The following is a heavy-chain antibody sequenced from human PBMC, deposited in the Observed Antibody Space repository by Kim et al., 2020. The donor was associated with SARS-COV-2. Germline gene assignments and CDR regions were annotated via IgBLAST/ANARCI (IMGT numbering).Heavy chain of an antibody. CDR3: ARGGPLLGGYSGYDFRVEDY. CDR1: GYTFTSYA. Sequence: ASVKVSCKASGYTFTSYAMHWVRQAPGQRLEWMGWINAGNGNTKYSQKFQGRVTITRDTSASTAYMELSSLRSEDTAVYYCARGGPLLGGYSGYDFRVEDYWGQGTLVTVSS. CDR2: INAGNGNT. D-gene: IGHD5-12*01. J-gene: IGHJ4*02. V-gene: IGHV1-3*01.